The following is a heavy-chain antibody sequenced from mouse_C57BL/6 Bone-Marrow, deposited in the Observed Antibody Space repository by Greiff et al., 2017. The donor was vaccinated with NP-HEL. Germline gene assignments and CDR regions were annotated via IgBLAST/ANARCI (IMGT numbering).Heavy chain of an antibody. Sequence: VQLQQSGPELVKPGASVKISCKASGYTFTDYYMNWVKQSHGKSLEWIGDINPNNGGTSYNQKFKGKATLTVDKSSSTAYMELRSLTSEDSAVYYCAREGLLLGYFDVWGTGTTVTVSS. CDR3: AREGLLLGYFDV. D-gene: IGHD1-1*01. V-gene: IGHV1-26*01. J-gene: IGHJ1*03. CDR1: GYTFTDYY. CDR2: INPNNGGT.